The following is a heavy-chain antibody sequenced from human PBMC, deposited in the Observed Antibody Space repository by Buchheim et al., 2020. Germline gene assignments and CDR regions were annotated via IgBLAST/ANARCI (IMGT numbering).Heavy chain of an antibody. Sequence: EVQLVESGGGLVQPGGSLRLSCAASGFTFNTFHMNWVRQAPGKGLEWVSYISSTSHMVYYADSVKGRFTISRDNARNSLYLQMNSLRADDSAVYYCARDPGFGGIIDYPEYWGQGTL. CDR2: ISSTSHMV. CDR3: ARDPGFGGIIDYPEY. V-gene: IGHV3-48*01. J-gene: IGHJ4*02. CDR1: GFTFNTFH. D-gene: IGHD3-3*01.